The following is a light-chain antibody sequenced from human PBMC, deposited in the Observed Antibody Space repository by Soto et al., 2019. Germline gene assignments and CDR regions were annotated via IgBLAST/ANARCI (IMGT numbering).Light chain of an antibody. CDR3: AAWDDSLHDYV. CDR2: SHN. V-gene: IGLV1-44*01. CDR1: SSNIGTNT. Sequence: QSVLTQPPSASGTPGQRVTISCSGSSSNIGTNTVNWYQQLPGTAPQLLIYSHNQRPSGVPDRFSGSQSGTSASLAIRGLQSEDEADYYCAAWDDSLHDYVFGPGTKLTVL. J-gene: IGLJ1*01.